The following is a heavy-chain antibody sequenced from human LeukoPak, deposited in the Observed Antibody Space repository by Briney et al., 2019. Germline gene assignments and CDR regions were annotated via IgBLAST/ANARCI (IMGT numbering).Heavy chain of an antibody. CDR2: ISSGSSYI. V-gene: IGHV3-21*01. CDR3: ATGVRGYNSALDY. D-gene: IGHD6-19*01. CDR1: GFTFSNYY. J-gene: IGHJ4*02. Sequence: GSLRLSCAASGFTFSNYYMNWVRQAPGKGLEWVSSISSGSSYIYYADSLKGRFTISRDNAKNSLYLQMNSLRAEDTAVYYCATGVRGYNSALDYWGQGTLVTVSP.